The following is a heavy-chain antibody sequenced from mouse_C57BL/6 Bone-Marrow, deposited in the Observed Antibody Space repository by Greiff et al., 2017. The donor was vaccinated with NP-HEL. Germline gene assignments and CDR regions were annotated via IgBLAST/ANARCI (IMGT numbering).Heavy chain of an antibody. CDR3: ASPYDYDVAWFAY. J-gene: IGHJ3*01. CDR2: ISSGGSYT. CDR1: GFTFSSYG. Sequence: EVQGVESGGDLVKPGGSLKLSCAASGFTFSSYGMSWVRQTPDKRLEWVATISSGGSYTYYPHSVKGRFTFSRDNAKNTLYLQMSRLKSEDTAMYYCASPYDYDVAWFAYWGQGTLVTVSA. D-gene: IGHD2-4*01. V-gene: IGHV5-6*01.